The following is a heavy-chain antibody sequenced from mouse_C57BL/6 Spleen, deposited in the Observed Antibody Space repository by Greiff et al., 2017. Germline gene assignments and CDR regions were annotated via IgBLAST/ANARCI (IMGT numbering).Heavy chain of an antibody. Sequence: VQLQQSGAELVRPGASVKLSCTASGFNIKDDYMHWVKQRPEQGLEWIGWIDPENGDTEYASKFQGKATITADTSSNTAYLQLSSPTSEDTAVYYCTRMINYFDYWGQGTTLTVSS. CDR2: IDPENGDT. V-gene: IGHV14-4*01. J-gene: IGHJ2*01. CDR1: GFNIKDDY. D-gene: IGHD2-4*01. CDR3: TRMINYFDY.